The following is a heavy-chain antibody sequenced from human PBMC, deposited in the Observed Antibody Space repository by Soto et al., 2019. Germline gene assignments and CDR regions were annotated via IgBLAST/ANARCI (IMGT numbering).Heavy chain of an antibody. Sequence: EVQLVESGGGLVKPGGSLRLSCAASGFTFSSYSMNWVRQAPGKGLEWVSSISSSSSYIYYADSVKGRFTISRDNAKNSLYLQMNGLRAEDTAVYYCASEVTGERYYYYGMDVWGQGTTVTVSS. V-gene: IGHV3-21*01. D-gene: IGHD1-26*01. J-gene: IGHJ6*02. CDR3: ASEVTGERYYYYGMDV. CDR2: ISSSSSYI. CDR1: GFTFSSYS.